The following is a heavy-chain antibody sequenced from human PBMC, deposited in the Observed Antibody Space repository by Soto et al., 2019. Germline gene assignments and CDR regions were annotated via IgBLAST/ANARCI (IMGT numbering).Heavy chain of an antibody. V-gene: IGHV3-30*18. Sequence: QPGGSLRLSCAASGFTFSSYGMHWVRQAPGKGLEWVAIISYDGSNKFYADSVKGRFTVSRDNSKNTLYLQMNSLRAEDTAVYYCAKDRSVAAYYFDYWGQGTLVTVSS. D-gene: IGHD6-19*01. CDR1: GFTFSSYG. J-gene: IGHJ4*02. CDR2: ISYDGSNK. CDR3: AKDRSVAAYYFDY.